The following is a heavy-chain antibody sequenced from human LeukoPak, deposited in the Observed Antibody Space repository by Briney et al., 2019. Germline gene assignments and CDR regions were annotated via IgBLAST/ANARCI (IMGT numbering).Heavy chain of an antibody. D-gene: IGHD3-22*01. CDR3: ARDRPPSLHYYDSSGYPATPRRGYYYGMDV. V-gene: IGHV1-69*01. J-gene: IGHJ6*02. Sequence: ASVKVSCKASGGTFSSYAISWVRQAPGQGLEWMGGIIPIFGTANYAQKFQGRVKITADESTSTAYMEMSSRRSEETAGEYWARDRPPSLHYYDSSGYPATPRRGYYYGMDVWGQGTTVTVSS. CDR1: GGTFSSYA. CDR2: IIPIFGTA.